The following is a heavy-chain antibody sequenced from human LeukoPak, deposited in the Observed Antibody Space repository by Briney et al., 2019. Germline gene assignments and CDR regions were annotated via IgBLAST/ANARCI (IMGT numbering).Heavy chain of an antibody. CDR1: GFTFDDYA. D-gene: IGHD6-13*01. J-gene: IGHJ4*02. CDR2: ISWNSGSI. V-gene: IGHV3-9*01. Sequence: GGSLRLSCAASGFTFDDYAMHWVRQAPGKGLEWVSGISWNSGSIGYADSVKGRFTISRDNAKNSLYLQMNSLRAEDTALYYCAKDRVSSSWYGEFDYWGQGTLVTVSS. CDR3: AKDRVSSSWYGEFDY.